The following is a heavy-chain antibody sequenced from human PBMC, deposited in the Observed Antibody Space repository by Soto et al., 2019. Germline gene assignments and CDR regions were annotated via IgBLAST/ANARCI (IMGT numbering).Heavy chain of an antibody. J-gene: IGHJ4*02. CDR1: GFTFTNYA. CDR2: ITGGGGRT. CDR3: AKEYSSVSRGSFDY. V-gene: IGHV3-23*01. Sequence: GGSLRLSCAASGFTFTNYAMNWVRQTPGKGLEWVSGITGGGGRTFYADSVKGRFTISRDNSKNTVYLQMNNVRADDTAVYYCAKEYSSVSRGSFDYWGQGALVTVSS. D-gene: IGHD5-18*01.